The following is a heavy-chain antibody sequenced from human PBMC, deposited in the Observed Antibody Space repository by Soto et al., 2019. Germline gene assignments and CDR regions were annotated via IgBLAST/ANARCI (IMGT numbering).Heavy chain of an antibody. J-gene: IGHJ6*03. V-gene: IGHV1-8*01. Sequence: ASVKVSCKASGYTFTSYDINWVRQATGQGLEWMGWMNPNSGNTGYAQKFQGRVTMTRNTSISTAYMELSSLRSEDTAVYYCARGYRYCSSTSCYAGYYYYYMDVWGKGTTVTVPS. CDR1: GYTFTSYD. CDR2: MNPNSGNT. D-gene: IGHD2-2*01. CDR3: ARGYRYCSSTSCYAGYYYYYMDV.